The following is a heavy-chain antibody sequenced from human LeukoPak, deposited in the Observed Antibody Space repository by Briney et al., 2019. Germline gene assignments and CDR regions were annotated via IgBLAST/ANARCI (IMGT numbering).Heavy chain of an antibody. D-gene: IGHD4-23*01. CDR3: ARGDYGGRAFDI. CDR2: IYYSGST. CDR1: GGSISSYY. V-gene: IGHV4-59*01. J-gene: IGHJ3*02. Sequence: SETLSLTCTVSGGSISSYYWSWIRQPLGKGLEWIGYIYYSGSTNYNPSLKSRVTISVDTSKNQFSLKLSSVTAADTAVYYCARGDYGGRAFDIWGQGTMVTVSS.